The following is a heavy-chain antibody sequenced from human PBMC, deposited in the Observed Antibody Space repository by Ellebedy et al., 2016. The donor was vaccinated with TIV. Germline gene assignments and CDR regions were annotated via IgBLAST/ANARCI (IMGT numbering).Heavy chain of an antibody. D-gene: IGHD3-10*01. J-gene: IGHJ4*02. V-gene: IGHV3-9*01. CDR2: ISWNSGSI. CDR1: GFTFSSYA. Sequence: SLKISXAASGFTFSSYAMSWVRQAPGKGLEWVSGISWNSGSIGYADSVKGRFTISRDNAKNSLYLQMNSLRAEDTALYYCAKDANYGSGSYIDYWGQGTLVTVSS. CDR3: AKDANYGSGSYIDY.